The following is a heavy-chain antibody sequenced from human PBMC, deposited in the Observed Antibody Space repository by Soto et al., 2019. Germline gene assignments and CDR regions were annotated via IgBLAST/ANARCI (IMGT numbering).Heavy chain of an antibody. CDR1: GGSISSGGYY. CDR2: IYYSGST. Sequence: PSETLSLTCTVSGGSISSGGYYWSWIRQHPGKGLEWIGYIYYSGSTYYNPSLKSRVTISVDTSKNQFSLKLSSVTAADTAVYYCARRSYYGSAYYFDYWGQGTLVTVSS. D-gene: IGHD3-10*01. J-gene: IGHJ4*02. V-gene: IGHV4-31*03. CDR3: ARRSYYGSAYYFDY.